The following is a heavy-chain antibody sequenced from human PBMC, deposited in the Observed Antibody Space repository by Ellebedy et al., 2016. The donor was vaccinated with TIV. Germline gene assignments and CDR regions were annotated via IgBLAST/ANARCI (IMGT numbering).Heavy chain of an antibody. D-gene: IGHD3-10*01. CDR3: ARDSRGVLDY. CDR1: GFSFRSYW. V-gene: IGHV3-7*01. J-gene: IGHJ4*02. Sequence: GGSLRLSCAASGFSFRSYWMSWVRQAPGKGLEWVANIYQDGSAQYYVDSVKGRFTISRDNAKNSLYLQMNSLRAEDTAVYYCARDSRGVLDYWGQGILVTVSS. CDR2: IYQDGSAQ.